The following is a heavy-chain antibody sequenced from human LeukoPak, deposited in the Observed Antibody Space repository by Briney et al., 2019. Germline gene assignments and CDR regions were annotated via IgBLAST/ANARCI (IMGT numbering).Heavy chain of an antibody. D-gene: IGHD1-26*01. V-gene: IGHV4-39*01. CDR1: GGSISSSSYY. CDR2: IYYSGST. CDR3: ARSWVGATPFDY. Sequence: SETLSLTCTVSGGSISSSSYYWGWIRQPPGKGLEWIGSIYYSGSTYYNPSLKSRVTISVDTSKNQFSLKLSSVTAPDTAVYYCARSWVGATPFDYWGQGTLVTVSS. J-gene: IGHJ4*02.